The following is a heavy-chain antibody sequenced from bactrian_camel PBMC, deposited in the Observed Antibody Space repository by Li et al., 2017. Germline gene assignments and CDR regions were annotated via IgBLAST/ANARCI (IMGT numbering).Heavy chain of an antibody. CDR3: CRGEYHTL. CDR2: IATDGTGT. J-gene: IGHJ4*01. Sequence: VQLVESGGGLVQPGGSLRLSCAASGFTFSSYAMSWVRQAPGKGLEWVSAIATDGTGTYYADSVKGRFTGSRDNAKNMVYLQMNSLKSEDTALYYCCRGEYHTLWGQGTQVTVS. CDR1: GFTFSSYA. V-gene: IGHV3S40*01.